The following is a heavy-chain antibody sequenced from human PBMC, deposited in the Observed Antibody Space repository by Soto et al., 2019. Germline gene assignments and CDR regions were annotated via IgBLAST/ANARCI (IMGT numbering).Heavy chain of an antibody. V-gene: IGHV3-23*01. J-gene: IGHJ2*01. CDR2: ISSGGGST. CDR3: AKNPPAPYHYDITVYQWYFDL. Sequence: VQLLESGGGLVQPGGSLRLSCAASGLTFSSYAMNWVRQAPGKGLEWVSGISSGGGSTYYADSVKGRFTVSRDKSKNTLFLQMNSLRAEDTALYYCAKNPPAPYHYDITVYQWYFDLWGRGTLVTVSS. CDR1: GLTFSSYA. D-gene: IGHD3-22*01.